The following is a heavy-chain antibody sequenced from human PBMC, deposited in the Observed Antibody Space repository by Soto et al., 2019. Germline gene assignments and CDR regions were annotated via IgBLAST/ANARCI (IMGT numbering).Heavy chain of an antibody. CDR3: AKDTRPNDILTGYFGMNYYYGMDV. CDR2: ISWDGGST. D-gene: IGHD3-9*01. V-gene: IGHV3-43*01. J-gene: IGHJ6*02. Sequence: GGSLRLSCAASGFTFDDYTMHWVRQAPGKGLEWVSLISWDGGSTYYADSVKGRFTISRDNSKNSLYLQMNSLRTEDTALYYCAKDTRPNDILTGYFGMNYYYGMDVWGQGTTVTVSS. CDR1: GFTFDDYT.